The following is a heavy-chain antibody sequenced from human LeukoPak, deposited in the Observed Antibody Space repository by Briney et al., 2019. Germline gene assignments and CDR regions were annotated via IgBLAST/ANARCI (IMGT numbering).Heavy chain of an antibody. V-gene: IGHV4-30-2*01. J-gene: IGHJ4*02. CDR2: IYHSGST. Sequence: TQTLSLTCAVSGGSISSGGYSWSWIRQPPGKGLEWIGYIYHSGSTYYNPSLKSRVTISVDTSKNQFSLKLSSVTAADTAVYYCARYSGYSYGFFDYWGQGTLVTVSS. D-gene: IGHD5-18*01. CDR3: ARYSGYSYGFFDY. CDR1: GGSISSGGYS.